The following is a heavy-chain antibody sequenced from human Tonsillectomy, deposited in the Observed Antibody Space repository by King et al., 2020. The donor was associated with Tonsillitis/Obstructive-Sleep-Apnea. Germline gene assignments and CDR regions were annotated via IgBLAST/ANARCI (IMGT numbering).Heavy chain of an antibody. CDR2: IHHSGST. CDR1: GGSISSADW. V-gene: IGHV4-4*02. J-gene: IGHJ6*03. D-gene: IGHD4-17*01. CDR3: AGERGYGIHYKYFYMDV. Sequence: VQLQESGPGLVKPSGTLSLTCAVSGGSISSADWWSWVRQPPGKGLQWIGEIHHSGSTNYNPSLRSRVTISVDRSKNQFSLRLTTVTAADTAGYFCAGERGYGIHYKYFYMDVWGKGTTVTVSS.